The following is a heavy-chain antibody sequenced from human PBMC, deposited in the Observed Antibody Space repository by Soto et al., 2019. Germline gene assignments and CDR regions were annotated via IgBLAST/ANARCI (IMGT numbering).Heavy chain of an antibody. D-gene: IGHD6-19*01. J-gene: IGHJ2*01. Sequence: QVQLVDSGGGVVQPGGSLRLSCAASGFSFNNYGMHWVRQAPGKGLEWVAVVSYEGSVQYYTDSAKGRFTISRDNSKNTLYLQRNSLRDDDTAVYHCAKEISPKAGKWYFDLWGRGTLVTVSS. CDR1: GFSFNNYG. CDR3: AKEISPKAGKWYFDL. V-gene: IGHV3-30*18. CDR2: VSYEGSVQ.